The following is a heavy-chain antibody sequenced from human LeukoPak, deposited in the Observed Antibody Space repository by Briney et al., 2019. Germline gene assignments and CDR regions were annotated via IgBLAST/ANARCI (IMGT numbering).Heavy chain of an antibody. Sequence: GGSLRLSCAASGFTISKYAMSWVRQVPGKGLEWVSSIGDSGSSTYYADSVKGRLIISRDNSKNTLYLQMSSLRVEDTAIYYCARRPYAGAFDIWGQGTMVTVSS. CDR2: IGDSGSST. CDR3: ARRPYAGAFDI. CDR1: GFTISKYA. J-gene: IGHJ3*02. V-gene: IGHV3-23*01. D-gene: IGHD4-17*01.